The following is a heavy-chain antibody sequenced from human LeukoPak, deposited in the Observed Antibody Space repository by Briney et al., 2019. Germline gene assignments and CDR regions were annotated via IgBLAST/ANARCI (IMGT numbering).Heavy chain of an antibody. CDR3: ARLPWVSSSSHWFDP. D-gene: IGHD6-6*01. Sequence: GESLKISCKGSGYSFTSYWIGWVRQMPGKGLEWMGIIYPGDSDTRYSPSFQGQVTISADKSISTAYLQWSSLKASDTAVYYCARLPWVSSSSHWFDPWGQGTLVTVSS. J-gene: IGHJ5*02. V-gene: IGHV5-51*01. CDR2: IYPGDSDT. CDR1: GYSFTSYW.